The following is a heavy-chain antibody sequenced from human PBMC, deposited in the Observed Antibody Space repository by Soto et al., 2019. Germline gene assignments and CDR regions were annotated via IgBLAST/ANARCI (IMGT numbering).Heavy chain of an antibody. CDR3: SRAVQRGKQQLVNWFDP. V-gene: IGHV4-59*01. CDR1: GGSISSYY. Sequence: PSETLSLTCTVSGGSISSYYWSWIRQPPGKGLEWIGYIYYSGSTNYNPSLKSRVTISVDTSKNQFSLKLSSVTAADTAVYYCSRAVQRGKQQLVNWFDPWGQGTLVTVSS. J-gene: IGHJ5*02. D-gene: IGHD6-13*01. CDR2: IYYSGST.